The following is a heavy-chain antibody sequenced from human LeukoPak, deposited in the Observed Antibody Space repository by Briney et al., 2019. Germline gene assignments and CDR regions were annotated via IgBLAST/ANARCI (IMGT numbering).Heavy chain of an antibody. CDR2: IYYSGST. CDR3: ARVVPMYSSDWYDDY. J-gene: IGHJ4*02. V-gene: IGHV4-39*01. D-gene: IGHD6-19*01. CDR1: GGSINGYY. Sequence: SETLSLTCTVHGGSINGYYWGWIRQPPGKGLEWIGTIYYSGSTYYNPSLKSRVTISVDTSKNQFSLKLSSVTAADTAVYYCARVVPMYSSDWYDDYWGQGTLVTVSS.